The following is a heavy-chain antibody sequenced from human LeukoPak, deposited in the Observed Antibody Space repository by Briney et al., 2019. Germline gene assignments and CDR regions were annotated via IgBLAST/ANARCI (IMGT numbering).Heavy chain of an antibody. CDR1: GFTFSNAR. V-gene: IGHV3-15*07. J-gene: IGHJ4*02. CDR2: IKSKTDGGTT. D-gene: IGHD3-16*02. Sequence: GGSLRLSCAASGFTFSNARMNWVRQAPGKGLEWVGRIKSKTDGGTTDYAAPVKGRFTISRDDSKNTLYLQMDSLKTEDTAVYYCTTSQHYDYVWGSYRYHLGFDYWGQGTLVTVSS. CDR3: TTSQHYDYVWGSYRYHLGFDY.